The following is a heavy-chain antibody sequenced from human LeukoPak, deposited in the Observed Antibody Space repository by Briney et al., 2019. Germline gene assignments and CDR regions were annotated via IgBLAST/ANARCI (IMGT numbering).Heavy chain of an antibody. V-gene: IGHV1-18*01. J-gene: IGHJ5*01. CDR3: ARDPSGYSSGWYWFDS. CDR1: GYTFTSYG. CDR2: ISAYNGNT. D-gene: IGHD6-19*01. Sequence: ASVKVSCKASGYTFTSYGISWVRQAPGQGLEWMGWISAYNGNTNYAQKLQGRVTMTTDTSTSTAYMELRSLRSDDTAVYYCARDPSGYSSGWYWFDSWGQGTLVTVSS.